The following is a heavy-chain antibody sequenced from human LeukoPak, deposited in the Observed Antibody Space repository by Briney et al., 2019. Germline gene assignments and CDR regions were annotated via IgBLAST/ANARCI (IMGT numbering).Heavy chain of an antibody. V-gene: IGHV3-21*01. CDR3: ARGGQTYYYGSGID. CDR2: ISSSSSYI. Sequence: GGSLRLSCAASGFTFSSYSMNWVRQAPGKGLEWVSSISSSSSYIYYADSVKGRFTISRDNAKNSLYLQMNSLRAEDTAVYYCARGGQTYYYGSGIDWGQGTLVTVSS. CDR1: GFTFSSYS. J-gene: IGHJ4*02. D-gene: IGHD3-10*01.